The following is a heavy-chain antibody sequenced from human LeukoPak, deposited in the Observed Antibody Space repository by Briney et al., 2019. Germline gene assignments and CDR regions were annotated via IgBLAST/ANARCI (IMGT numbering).Heavy chain of an antibody. CDR2: IYTSGST. Sequence: SETLSLTCTVSGGSISSYYWSWIRQPPGKGLEWIGYIYTSGSTNYNPSLKSRVTISVDTSKNQFSLKLSSVTAADTAVYYCARGGDGYNLSFDYWGQGTLVTVSS. V-gene: IGHV4-4*09. CDR1: GGSISSYY. D-gene: IGHD5-24*01. CDR3: ARGGDGYNLSFDY. J-gene: IGHJ4*02.